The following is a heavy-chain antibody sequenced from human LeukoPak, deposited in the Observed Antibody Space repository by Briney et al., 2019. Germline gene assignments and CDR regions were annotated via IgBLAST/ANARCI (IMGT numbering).Heavy chain of an antibody. CDR3: ARDSIAVAGTSSADMDV. CDR2: INWNGAGT. D-gene: IGHD6-19*01. J-gene: IGHJ6*03. V-gene: IGHV3-20*04. CDR1: GFTFDDYG. Sequence: GESLRLSCEASGFTFDDYGMSWVRQAPGKGLEWVSGINWNGAGTGYADSVKGRFTISRDNAKNSLYLQMNSLRAEDTAVYYCARDSIAVAGTSSADMDVWGKGTTVTVS.